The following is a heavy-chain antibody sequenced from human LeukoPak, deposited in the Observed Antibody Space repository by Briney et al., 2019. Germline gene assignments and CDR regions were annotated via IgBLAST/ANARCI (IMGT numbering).Heavy chain of an antibody. J-gene: IGHJ4*02. CDR3: ANHLYGSSAFHLEN. V-gene: IGHV3-23*01. CDR1: GFIFTNYA. Sequence: GGSLRHSCAASGFIFTNYAMAWVRQAPGKGLEWVSTISGSGGSTYSTDSVKGRFTISRDNSKNTLYLQMNSLRAEDTAVYYCANHLYGSSAFHLENWGQGTLVTVSS. CDR2: ISGSGGST. D-gene: IGHD2-2*01.